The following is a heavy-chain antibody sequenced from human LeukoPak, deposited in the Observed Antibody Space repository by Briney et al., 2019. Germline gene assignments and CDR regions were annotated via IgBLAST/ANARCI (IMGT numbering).Heavy chain of an antibody. CDR3: ARGPYSYDSSGAFDI. V-gene: IGHV4-39*07. CDR2: IYYSGST. J-gene: IGHJ3*02. Sequence: SETLSLTCAVSGGSISSSSYYWGSIRQPPGKGLEWIGSIYYSGSTYYNPSLKSRVTISVDTSKNQFSLKLSSVTAADTAVYFCARGPYSYDSSGAFDIWGQGTMVTVSS. CDR1: GGSISSSSYY. D-gene: IGHD3-22*01.